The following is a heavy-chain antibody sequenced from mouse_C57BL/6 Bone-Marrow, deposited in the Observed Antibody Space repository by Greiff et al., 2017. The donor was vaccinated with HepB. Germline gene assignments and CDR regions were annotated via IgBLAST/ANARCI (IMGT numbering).Heavy chain of an antibody. CDR3: ASGIYYGSSFLYYYAMDY. J-gene: IGHJ4*01. D-gene: IGHD1-1*01. CDR1: GYTFTSYW. Sequence: QVHVKQPGTELVKPGASVKLSCKASGYTFTSYWMHWVKQRPGQGLEWIGNINPSNGGTNYNEKFKSKATLTVDKSSSTAYMQLSSLTSEDSAVYYCASGIYYGSSFLYYYAMDYWGQGTSVTVSS. V-gene: IGHV1-53*01. CDR2: INPSNGGT.